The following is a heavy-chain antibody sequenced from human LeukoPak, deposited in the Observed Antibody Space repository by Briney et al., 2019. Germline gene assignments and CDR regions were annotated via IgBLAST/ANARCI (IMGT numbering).Heavy chain of an antibody. Sequence: GGSLRLSCAASGFMFSSNWMSWVRLAPGKGLKWVANIKEDGTETYYVDSVKGRFTISRDNAKNSLYLQMNSLRVEDTAVYYCAKEGRSLQTYWGQGTLVTVSS. CDR1: GFMFSSNW. CDR2: IKEDGTET. D-gene: IGHD5-24*01. V-gene: IGHV3-7*03. CDR3: AKEGRSLQTY. J-gene: IGHJ4*02.